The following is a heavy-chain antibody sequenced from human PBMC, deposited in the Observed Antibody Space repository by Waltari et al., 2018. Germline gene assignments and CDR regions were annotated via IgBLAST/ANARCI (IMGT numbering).Heavy chain of an antibody. CDR1: GYTFTGND. CDR3: ARAWFNSGFAY. J-gene: IGHJ4*02. V-gene: IGHV1-2*02. CDR2: IHPISGAT. Sequence: QVQLVQSGAEVKRPGASVKVSCKASGYTFTGNDIHWVRHAPGQGLEWMGWIHPISGATDYAQKFQGRVTITLHTSITTVDMELGWLGSEDTAIYYCARAWFNSGFAYWGQGSLVAVSS. D-gene: IGHD1-26*01.